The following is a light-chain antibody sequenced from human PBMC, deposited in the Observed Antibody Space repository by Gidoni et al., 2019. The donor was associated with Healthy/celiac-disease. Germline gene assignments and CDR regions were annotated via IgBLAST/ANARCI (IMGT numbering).Light chain of an antibody. CDR2: DAS. CDR3: HQRSNWPYT. CDR1: QSVSSY. Sequence: EIVFTQSPATLSLSPGERATLSCRASQSVSSYLAWYQQKPGQAPRLLIYDASNRATGIPARFSGSGSGTDFTLTISSLEPEDFAVYYCHQRSNWPYTFGQGTKLEIK. V-gene: IGKV3-11*01. J-gene: IGKJ2*01.